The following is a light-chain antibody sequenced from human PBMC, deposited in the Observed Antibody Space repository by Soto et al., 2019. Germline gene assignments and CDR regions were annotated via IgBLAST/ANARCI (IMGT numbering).Light chain of an antibody. J-gene: IGKJ4*01. Sequence: EFVLTESPGTLSLSPGERATLSCRASQTVRNNYFAWYQQKPGQAPRLLIYDASSRATGIIDRFSGSGSGTDFTLTISRLEPEDFAVYYCQQFSSYPLTFGGGTKVEIK. CDR2: DAS. V-gene: IGKV3-20*01. CDR3: QQFSSYPLT. CDR1: QTVRNNY.